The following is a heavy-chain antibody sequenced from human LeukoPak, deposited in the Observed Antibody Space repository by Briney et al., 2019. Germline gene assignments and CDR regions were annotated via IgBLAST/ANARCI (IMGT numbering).Heavy chain of an antibody. D-gene: IGHD2-21*02. J-gene: IGHJ5*02. Sequence: PSETLSLTCTVSGGSISSGDYYWSWIRQPPGKGLEWIGYMHYSGSSNYNPSLKSRVTISIDTSKNQFSLKLNSVTAADTAVYYCARRVTSNWFDPWGQGTLVTVSS. CDR2: MHYSGSS. V-gene: IGHV4-61*08. CDR3: ARRVTSNWFDP. CDR1: GGSISSGDYY.